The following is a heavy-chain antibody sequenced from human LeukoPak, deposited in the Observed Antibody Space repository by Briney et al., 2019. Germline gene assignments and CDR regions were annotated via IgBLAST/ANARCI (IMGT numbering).Heavy chain of an antibody. Sequence: GGSLRLSCAASGFTFSGYDMSWVRQAPGKGLEWVSSISGSGGSTAYADSVKGRFTISRDNSKNTLYLQMNSLRAEDTAVYYCAKEEVSMVRDDFDYWGQGTLVTVSS. D-gene: IGHD3-10*01. CDR2: ISGSGGST. CDR1: GFTFSGYD. V-gene: IGHV3-23*01. CDR3: AKEEVSMVRDDFDY. J-gene: IGHJ4*02.